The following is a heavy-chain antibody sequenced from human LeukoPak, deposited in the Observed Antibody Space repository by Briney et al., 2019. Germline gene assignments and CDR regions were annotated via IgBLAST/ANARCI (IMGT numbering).Heavy chain of an antibody. CDR1: GFTFSGYG. D-gene: IGHD6-19*01. Sequence: PGGSLRLSCAASGFTFSGYGMHWVRQAPGKGLEWVAVIWYDGSNKYYADSVKGRFTISRDNSENTLYLQMNSLRAEDTAVYYCARVGYSGGWANFDYWGQGTLVTVSS. CDR3: ARVGYSGGWANFDY. CDR2: IWYDGSNK. J-gene: IGHJ4*02. V-gene: IGHV3-33*01.